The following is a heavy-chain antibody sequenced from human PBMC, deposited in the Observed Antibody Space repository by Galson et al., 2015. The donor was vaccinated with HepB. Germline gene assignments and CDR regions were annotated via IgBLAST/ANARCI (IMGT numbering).Heavy chain of an antibody. V-gene: IGHV4-61*02. D-gene: IGHD1-26*01. CDR3: ARGSVETPGDYCYDMDV. CDR2: IYVSGST. CDR1: GGSISSGSDY. Sequence: TLSLTCTVSGGSISSGSDYWSWIRQPAGKGLEWIGRIYVSGSTNYNPSLTSRVTMSVDTSKHQFSLNLSSVTAADTAVYYCARGSVETPGDYCYDMDVWGKGTTVTVSS. J-gene: IGHJ6*03.